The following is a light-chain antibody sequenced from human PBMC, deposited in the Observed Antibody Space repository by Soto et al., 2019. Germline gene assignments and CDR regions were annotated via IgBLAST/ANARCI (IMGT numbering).Light chain of an antibody. CDR3: QLYNIWPWT. J-gene: IGKJ1*01. Sequence: DILLTQSAATLYVSPEERVTLSCRASQSVSSNLAWYQKKAGQAPRLLIYGASTRATAIPARFSGSGSGTEFTLTISSLQSEDFAVYFCQLYNIWPWTFGQGSKVDIK. V-gene: IGKV3-15*01. CDR2: GAS. CDR1: QSVSSN.